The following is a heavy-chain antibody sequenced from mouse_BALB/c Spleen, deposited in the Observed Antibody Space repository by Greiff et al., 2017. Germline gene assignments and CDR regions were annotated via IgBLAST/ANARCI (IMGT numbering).Heavy chain of an antibody. CDR1: GFNIKDTY. CDR3: ARKDYYGRSYREKAMDY. D-gene: IGHD1-1*01. J-gene: IGHJ4*01. Sequence: VQLQQSGAELVKPGASVKLSCTASGFNIKDTYMHWVKQRPEQGLEWIGRIDPANGNTKYDPKFQGKATITADTSSDTAYLQLSSLTSEDTAVYYCARKDYYGRSYREKAMDYWGQGTSVSVSS. CDR2: IDPANGNT. V-gene: IGHV14-3*02.